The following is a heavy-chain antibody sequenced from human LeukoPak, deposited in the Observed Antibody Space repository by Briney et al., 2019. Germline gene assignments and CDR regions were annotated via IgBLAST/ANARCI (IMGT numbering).Heavy chain of an antibody. D-gene: IGHD4-17*01. CDR1: GFTFDGYD. J-gene: IGHJ4*02. CDR2: IRDDGSNK. V-gene: IGHV3-30*02. CDR3: ARDLEGHDYGDYDYFDY. Sequence: PGGSLRLSRAASGFTFDGYDISWVRQAPGKGLEWVTFIRDDGSNKYYADSVKGRFTISRDNSKNTLYLQMNSLRAEDTAVYYCARDLEGHDYGDYDYFDYWGQGILVTVSS.